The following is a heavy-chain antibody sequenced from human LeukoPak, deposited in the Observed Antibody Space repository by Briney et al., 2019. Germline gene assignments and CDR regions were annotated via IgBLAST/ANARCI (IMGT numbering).Heavy chain of an antibody. V-gene: IGHV5-51*01. Sequence: RAGESLKISCKGSGYNFNTYWVAWVRQLPGKGLEWMGIIRPMNSDVRYSPSFQGQVTISADRSINTAYLQWNSLTASDTAMYYCARQGSAARPVDYWGQGTLVTVSS. CDR1: GYNFNTYW. CDR3: ARQGSAARPVDY. J-gene: IGHJ4*02. CDR2: IRPMNSDV. D-gene: IGHD6-6*01.